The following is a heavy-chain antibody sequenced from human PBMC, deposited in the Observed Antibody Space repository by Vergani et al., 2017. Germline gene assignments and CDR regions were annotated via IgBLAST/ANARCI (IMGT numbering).Heavy chain of an antibody. CDR3: ASPVWHGFYGNFDN. CDR2: VYHRGAI. CDR1: GISISQTYH. V-gene: IGHV4-38-2*01. Sequence: HVLLQGSRPGLVKPSETLSLTCVVSGISISQTYHCAWIRQTPGKGLEWIGSVYHRGAISYNPSLVSRVTISVDTSSNELSLKLTSVTAADTAVYYCASPVWHGFYGNFDNWGQGTLVTVSS. D-gene: IGHD3-3*01. J-gene: IGHJ4*02.